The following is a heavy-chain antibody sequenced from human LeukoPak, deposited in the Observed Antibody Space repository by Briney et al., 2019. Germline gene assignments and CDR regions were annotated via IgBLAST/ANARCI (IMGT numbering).Heavy chain of an antibody. Sequence: ASVTVSCKASGTPFSRSAISWVRQAPGQGLEWMGGVIPILGTTNYAQKFQDRVSITTDESTSTAYMEVTSLRSVDTAVYYCARDDGSATMGFDSWGQGTLVTVSS. D-gene: IGHD1-26*01. CDR2: VIPILGTT. CDR1: GTPFSRSA. V-gene: IGHV1-69*05. J-gene: IGHJ4*02. CDR3: ARDDGSATMGFDS.